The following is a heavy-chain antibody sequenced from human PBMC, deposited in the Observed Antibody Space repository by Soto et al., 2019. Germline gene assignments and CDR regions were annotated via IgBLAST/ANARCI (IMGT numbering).Heavy chain of an antibody. V-gene: IGHV3-30*18. D-gene: IGHD4-17*01. Sequence: GGSLRLSCAASGFTFSSYGMHWVRQAPGKGLEWVAVISYDGSNKYYADSVKGRFTISRDNSKNTLYLQMNSLRAEDTAVYYCAKGFLGRRLRHALDIWGQGTMVTVSS. J-gene: IGHJ3*02. CDR3: AKGFLGRRLRHALDI. CDR1: GFTFSSYG. CDR2: ISYDGSNK.